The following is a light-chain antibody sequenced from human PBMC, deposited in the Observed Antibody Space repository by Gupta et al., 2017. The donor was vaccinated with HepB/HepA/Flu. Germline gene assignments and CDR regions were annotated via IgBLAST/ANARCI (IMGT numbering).Light chain of an antibody. CDR2: GAS. J-gene: IGKJ4*01. Sequence: VMTQSPATLSVFLGERVTLSCRASQSVRSNLVWYQQKHGQAPRLLMYGASTRGTGIPARFSGSGSGTEFTLTISSLQSEDFAVYYCQQEDNWPITFGGGTKVEIK. CDR3: QQEDNWPIT. V-gene: IGKV3-15*01. CDR1: QSVRSN.